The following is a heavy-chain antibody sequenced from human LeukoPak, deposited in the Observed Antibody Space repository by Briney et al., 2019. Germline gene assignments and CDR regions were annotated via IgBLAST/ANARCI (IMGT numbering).Heavy chain of an antibody. D-gene: IGHD3-22*01. CDR1: GGSISSGDYY. J-gene: IGHJ6*04. V-gene: IGHV4-30-4*08. CDR3: ARFGPYYYDSSGYQQMDV. CDR2: IYYSGST. Sequence: SSETLSLTCTVSGGSISSGDYYWSWIRQPPGKGLEWIGYIYYSGSTYYNPSPKSRVTISVDTSKNQFSLRLSSVTAADTAVYYCARFGPYYYDSSGYQQMDVWGKGTTVTVSS.